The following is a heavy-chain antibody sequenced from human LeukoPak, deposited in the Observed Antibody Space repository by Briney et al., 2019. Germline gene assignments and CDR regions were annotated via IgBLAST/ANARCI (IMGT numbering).Heavy chain of an antibody. CDR2: LRWDSANI. J-gene: IGHJ3*02. V-gene: IGHV3-9*01. D-gene: IGHD1-26*01. CDR3: AKDIRSSGTYSAFDI. CDR1: GFTFDDYA. Sequence: GGSLRLSCAASGFTFDDYAMHWVRQAPGKGLEWVSGLRWDSANIAYADSVKGRFTISRDNAKNSLFLQMNSLRAEDTALYYCAKDIRSSGTYSAFDIWGQGTMVTVSS.